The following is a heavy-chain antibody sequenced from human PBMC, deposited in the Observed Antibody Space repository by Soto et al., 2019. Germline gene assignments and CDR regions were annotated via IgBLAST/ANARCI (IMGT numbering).Heavy chain of an antibody. CDR2: ISYDGSNK. V-gene: IGHV3-30*18. D-gene: IGHD6-19*01. CDR3: AKDGMGAVAGRAYYFDY. J-gene: IGHJ4*02. CDR1: GFTFSSYG. Sequence: QVQLVESGGGVVQPGRSLRLSCAASGFTFSSYGMHWVRQAPGKGLEWVAVISYDGSNKYYADSVKGRFTISRDNSKNTLYLQMNSLRAEDTAVYYCAKDGMGAVAGRAYYFDYWGQGTLVTVSS.